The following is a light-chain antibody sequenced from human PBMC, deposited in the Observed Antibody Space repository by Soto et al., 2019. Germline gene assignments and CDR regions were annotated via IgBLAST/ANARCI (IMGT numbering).Light chain of an antibody. CDR3: SSYTTSSTLNYV. CDR2: EVS. V-gene: IGLV2-14*01. Sequence: QSVLTQPASVSGSPGQSITISCTGTSSDVDGYNYVSWYQQHPGKAPKLMIYEVSNRPSGVSNRFSGSKSGNTASLTISGLQAGDEADYYCSSYTTSSTLNYVFGTGTKLTVL. CDR1: SSDVDGYNY. J-gene: IGLJ1*01.